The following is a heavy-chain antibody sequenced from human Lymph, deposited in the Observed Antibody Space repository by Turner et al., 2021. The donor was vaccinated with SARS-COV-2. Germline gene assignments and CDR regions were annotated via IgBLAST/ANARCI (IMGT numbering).Heavy chain of an antibody. Sequence: QVQLQESGPGMVNPSDTLSLTCPVSGGSISRYYWSWIRQPPGKGLEWIGYIYYSGGTNYNPSLKRQVTISVDTAKNQFSLKLSSVTAADTAVYYCARGFDYWGQGTLVTVSS. CDR2: IYYSGGT. V-gene: IGHV4-59*01. J-gene: IGHJ4*02. CDR1: GGSISRYY. CDR3: ARGFDY.